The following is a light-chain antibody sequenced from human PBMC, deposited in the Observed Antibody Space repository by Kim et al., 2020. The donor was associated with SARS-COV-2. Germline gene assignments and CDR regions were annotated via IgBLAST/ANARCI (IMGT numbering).Light chain of an antibody. CDR3: QQRSNWLT. J-gene: IGKJ4*01. Sequence: SLPRGESAPPSGGASHGVSSFSACYQRTPRQPTRLLFYDASNRAAGIAARFSGRGSGTDFPLTISRLEHEDFAVYYCQQRSNWLTFGGGTKVDIK. CDR2: DAS. CDR1: HGVSSF. V-gene: IGKV3-11*01.